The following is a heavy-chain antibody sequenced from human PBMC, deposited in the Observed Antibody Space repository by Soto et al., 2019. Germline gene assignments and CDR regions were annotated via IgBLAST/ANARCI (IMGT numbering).Heavy chain of an antibody. J-gene: IGHJ6*02. CDR3: ARDLYSDSIYYYGMDV. V-gene: IGHV3-33*01. Sequence: GGSLRLSCAASGFSFSTYAIHWVRQAPGKGLEWVAVIWYDGSYKYYADSVKGRFTISRDNSKTFLQMNSLRDEDTAVYYCARDLYSDSIYYYGMDVWGQGTTVTVSS. CDR2: IWYDGSYK. D-gene: IGHD6-13*01. CDR1: GFSFSTYA.